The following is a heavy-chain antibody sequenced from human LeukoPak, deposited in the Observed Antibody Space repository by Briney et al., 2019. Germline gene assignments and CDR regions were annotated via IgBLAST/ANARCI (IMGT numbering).Heavy chain of an antibody. CDR2: ISSSSSTI. Sequence: GGSLRLSCEASGFTFSSYSMIWVRQAPGQGLEWVSYISSSSSTIYYADSVKGRFTISRDNAKNSLYLQMNSLRAEDTAVYYCARGGQDYSSSWYPSDNWGQGTLVTVSS. CDR1: GFTFSSYS. J-gene: IGHJ4*02. V-gene: IGHV3-48*01. CDR3: ARGGQDYSSSWYPSDN. D-gene: IGHD6-13*01.